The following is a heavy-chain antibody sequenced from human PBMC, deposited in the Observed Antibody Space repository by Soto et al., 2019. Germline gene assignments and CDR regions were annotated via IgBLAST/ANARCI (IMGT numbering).Heavy chain of an antibody. CDR3: ARGVSAGVDY. V-gene: IGHV1-8*01. D-gene: IGHD1-26*01. CDR1: GYSFTSLD. CDR2: MEPSTGTT. Sequence: WASVKVSCKASGYSFTSLDINWVRQTAGQGLEWMGWMEPSTGTTGYAQKFQGRVTMTRDTSINTAYMELTTLTSDDTAFYYCARGVSAGVDYWGQGTLVTSPQ. J-gene: IGHJ4*02.